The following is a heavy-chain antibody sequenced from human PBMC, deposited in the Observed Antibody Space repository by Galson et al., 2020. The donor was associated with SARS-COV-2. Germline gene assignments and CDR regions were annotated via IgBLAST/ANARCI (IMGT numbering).Heavy chain of an antibody. V-gene: IGHV3-30*03. D-gene: IGHD6-19*01. J-gene: IGHJ6*02. CDR1: GFTFSNYG. CDR2: ISYDGSNI. CDR3: ARESPVAGPLDV. Sequence: SLRLSCAGSGFTFSNYGMHWVRQAPGKGLEWVSVISYDGSNIYYADSVKGRFTISRDNSKNTLYLQMNSLRAEDTAVYYCARESPVAGPLDVWGQGTTVTVSS.